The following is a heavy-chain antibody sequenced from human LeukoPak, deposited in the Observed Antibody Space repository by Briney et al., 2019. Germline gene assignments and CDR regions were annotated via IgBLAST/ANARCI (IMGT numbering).Heavy chain of an antibody. J-gene: IGHJ3*01. CDR3: ARDQIRYSNSPEALDL. V-gene: IGHV3-30-3*01. CDR2: LSSDGTNK. Sequence: GRSLRLSCAASGFTFSSYAVHWVRQAPGKGLGWVAGLSSDGTNKYYADSVQGRLTISRDTSKNTLYLLMNSLRGEDTAVYYCARDQIRYSNSPEALDLWGQGTLVSVSS. D-gene: IGHD5-18*01. CDR1: GFTFSSYA.